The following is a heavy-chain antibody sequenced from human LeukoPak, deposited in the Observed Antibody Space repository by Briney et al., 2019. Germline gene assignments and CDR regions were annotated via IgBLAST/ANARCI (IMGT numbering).Heavy chain of an antibody. CDR3: ARIGGWFDP. J-gene: IGHJ5*02. D-gene: IGHD4-23*01. V-gene: IGHV4-4*02. Sequence: PSETLSLTCAVSGGSINSSSWGSWVRQPPGKGLEWIGEIYHSGSTNYSPSLRSRVTISVDKSKNQFSLKLTSVTAADTAVYYCARIGGWFDPWGQGTLVTVSS. CDR2: IYHSGST. CDR1: GGSINSSSW.